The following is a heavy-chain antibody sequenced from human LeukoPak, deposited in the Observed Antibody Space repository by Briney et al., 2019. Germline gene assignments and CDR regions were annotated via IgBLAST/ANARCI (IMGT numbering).Heavy chain of an antibody. CDR1: GGSISSYY. V-gene: IGHV4-59*01. CDR3: ARDEKYYDSSGYYQERAFDI. Sequence: SETLSLTCTVSGGSISSYYWSWIRQPPGKGLEWIGYIYYSGSTNYNPSLKSRVTISVDTSKNQFSLKLSSVTAADTAVYYCARDEKYYDSSGYYQERAFDIWGQGTMVTVSS. D-gene: IGHD3-22*01. J-gene: IGHJ3*02. CDR2: IYYSGST.